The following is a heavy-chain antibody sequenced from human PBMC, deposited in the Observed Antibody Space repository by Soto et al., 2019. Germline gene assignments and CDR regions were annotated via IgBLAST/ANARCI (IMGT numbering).Heavy chain of an antibody. CDR3: GAGYIAADGKTEDY. D-gene: IGHD6-13*01. Sequence: SETLSLTCAVYGGSFSGYYWSWIRQPPGKGLEWIGEINHSGSTNYNPSLKSRVTISVDTSKNQFSLKLSSVTAADTAVYYCGAGYIAADGKTEDYWGQGTLVTVSS. V-gene: IGHV4-34*01. J-gene: IGHJ4*02. CDR2: INHSGST. CDR1: GGSFSGYY.